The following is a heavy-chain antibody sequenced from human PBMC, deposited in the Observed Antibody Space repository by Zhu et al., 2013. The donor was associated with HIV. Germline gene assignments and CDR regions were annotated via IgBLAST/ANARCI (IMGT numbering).Heavy chain of an antibody. CDR2: INPYNGDT. J-gene: IGHJ4*02. CDR1: GYTFTSYA. D-gene: IGHD3-22*01. Sequence: QVHLVQSGPELKKPGASVRVSCKASGYTFTSYALAWVRQAPGQGLEWMGWINPYNGDTKYARRFQGRVTMSTDTSTNTAYMEVRTLRSDDTAVYYCARGLATDYYDTTAYYLNWGQGTLVTVSS. V-gene: IGHV1-18*01. CDR3: ARGLATDYYDTTAYYLN.